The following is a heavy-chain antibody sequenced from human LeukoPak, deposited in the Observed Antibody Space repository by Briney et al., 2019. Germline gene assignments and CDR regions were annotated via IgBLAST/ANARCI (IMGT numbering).Heavy chain of an antibody. J-gene: IGHJ4*02. CDR1: GFTFSNYV. Sequence: GGSLRLSCSGSGFTFSNYVMSWVRQAPGKGLEWVSCVSGSGGRGATYYTDSVKGRFTISRDNAKNAMYLQMNSLSGEDTAIYYCAKDIAASGLPRIFDFWGQGTLVTVSS. CDR3: AKDIAASGLPRIFDF. V-gene: IGHV3-23*01. CDR2: VSGSGGRGAT. D-gene: IGHD6-13*01.